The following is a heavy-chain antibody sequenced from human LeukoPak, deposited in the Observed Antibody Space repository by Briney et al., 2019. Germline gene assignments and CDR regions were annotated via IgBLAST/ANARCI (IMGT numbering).Heavy chain of an antibody. V-gene: IGHV3-11*04. CDR2: ISNSGDTT. D-gene: IGHD3-22*01. J-gene: IGHJ4*02. CDR1: GFTFSHYY. Sequence: PGGSLRLSCSASGFTFSHYYMSWIRQVPGKGLEWISYISNSGDTTYYTDSVEGRFTIARDNAKNSLYLQMNSLRADDTAVYYCARERYYYDSSGYGPLDYWGQGTLVTVSS. CDR3: ARERYYYDSSGYGPLDY.